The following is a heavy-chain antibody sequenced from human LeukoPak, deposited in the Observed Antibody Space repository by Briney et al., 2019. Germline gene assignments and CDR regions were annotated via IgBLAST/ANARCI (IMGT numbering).Heavy chain of an antibody. Sequence: GESLKISCKGSGYSFTSYWIGWVRQMPGKGLEWMGIIYPGDSDTRYSPSFQGQVTISADKSISTAYLQWSSLKASDTAMYYCARAGITMVRGVPYDAFDIWGQGTMVTVSS. D-gene: IGHD3-10*01. V-gene: IGHV5-51*01. J-gene: IGHJ3*02. CDR2: IYPGDSDT. CDR3: ARAGITMVRGVPYDAFDI. CDR1: GYSFTSYW.